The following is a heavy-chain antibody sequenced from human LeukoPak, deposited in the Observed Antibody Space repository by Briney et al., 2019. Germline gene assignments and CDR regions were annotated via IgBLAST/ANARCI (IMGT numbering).Heavy chain of an antibody. D-gene: IGHD3-3*01. CDR1: GYTFTGYY. J-gene: IGHJ4*02. Sequence: ASVKVSCKASGYTFTGYYMHWVRQAPGQGLERMGWINPNSGGTNYAQKFQGRVTMTRDTSISTAYMELSRLRSDDTAAYYCARQNDDDFWSGMYYFDYWGQGTLVTVSS. CDR2: INPNSGGT. V-gene: IGHV1-2*02. CDR3: ARQNDDDFWSGMYYFDY.